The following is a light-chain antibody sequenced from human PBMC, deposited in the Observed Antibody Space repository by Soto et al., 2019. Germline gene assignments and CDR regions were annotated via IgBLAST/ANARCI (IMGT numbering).Light chain of an antibody. Sequence: DIQMTQSPSSLSASVGDRVTMTCRASQDIRNYVAWYQQKPGEVPKLLIYAASTLQSGVPARFSGGGFGTDFTLTISSLRTEDVATYYCQRYHSALLTFGPGTKVELK. CDR2: AAS. J-gene: IGKJ3*01. CDR3: QRYHSALLT. CDR1: QDIRNY. V-gene: IGKV1-27*01.